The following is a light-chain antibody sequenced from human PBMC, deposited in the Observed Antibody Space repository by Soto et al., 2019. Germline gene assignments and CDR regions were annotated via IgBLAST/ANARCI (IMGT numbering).Light chain of an antibody. CDR1: QSVSSSY. J-gene: IGKJ5*01. V-gene: IGKV3-20*01. CDR3: QQYGSSST. Sequence: IVLTQSPGAPYLSPGERATLSWRASQSVSSSYLAWYQQKPGQAPRLLIYGASSRPTGIPDRFSVSGSGTDFTLPISRMEPEDFAVDDCQQYGSSSTFGQGTRLEIK. CDR2: GAS.